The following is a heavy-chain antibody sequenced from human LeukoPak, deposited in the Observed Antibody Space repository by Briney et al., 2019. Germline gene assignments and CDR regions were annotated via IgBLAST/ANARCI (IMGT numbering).Heavy chain of an antibody. CDR1: GYTFTGYY. Sequence: ASVKVSCKASGYTFTGYYMHWVRQAPGQGLEWVGWFHPNSGGTNYAQKFQGRVTMTRDTSISTAYMELSRLRSDDTAVYYCARRRNYYYYMDVWGKGTTVTVSS. J-gene: IGHJ6*03. V-gene: IGHV1-2*02. CDR2: FHPNSGGT. CDR3: ARRRNYYYYMDV.